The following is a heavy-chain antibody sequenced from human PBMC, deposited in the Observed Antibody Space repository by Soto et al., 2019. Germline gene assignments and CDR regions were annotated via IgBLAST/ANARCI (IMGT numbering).Heavy chain of an antibody. CDR3: AREQPGYCMDV. V-gene: IGHV4-61*01. CDR2: IYYTGST. D-gene: IGHD1-1*01. J-gene: IGHJ6*01. CDR1: GVSVSSGSYY. Sequence: PSETLSLTCTFSGVSVSSGSYYCSWMRQPPWKGLEWIGYIYYTGSTNYNPSLNSRVTISVDTSKNQFSLKLSSVTAADTAVYYCAREQPGYCMDVWGHGNTVPVYS.